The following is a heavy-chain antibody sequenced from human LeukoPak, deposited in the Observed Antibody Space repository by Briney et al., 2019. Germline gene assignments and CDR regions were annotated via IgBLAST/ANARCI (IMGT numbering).Heavy chain of an antibody. CDR3: ATSRRIYDFWSGYSERYPHFDY. J-gene: IGHJ4*02. CDR2: IYYSGST. D-gene: IGHD3-3*01. Sequence: PSETLSLTCTVSGGPISSYYWSWIRQPPGKGLEWIGYIYYSGSTNYNPSLKSRVTISVDTSKNQFSLKLSSVTAADTAVYYCATSRRIYDFWSGYSERYPHFDYWGQGTLVTVSS. CDR1: GGPISSYY. V-gene: IGHV4-59*08.